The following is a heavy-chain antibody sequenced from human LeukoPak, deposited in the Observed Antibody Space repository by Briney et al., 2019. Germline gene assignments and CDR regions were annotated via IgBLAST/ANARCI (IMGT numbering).Heavy chain of an antibody. CDR1: GFTFSSYG. Sequence: GRSLRLSCAASGFTFSSYGMHWVRQAPGKGLEWVAVISYDGSNKYYADSVKGRFTISRDNSKNTLYLQMNSLRAEDTAVYYCAKDPIAAAGTWDYFDYWGQGTLVTVSS. D-gene: IGHD6-13*01. J-gene: IGHJ4*02. CDR2: ISYDGSNK. CDR3: AKDPIAAAGTWDYFDY. V-gene: IGHV3-30*18.